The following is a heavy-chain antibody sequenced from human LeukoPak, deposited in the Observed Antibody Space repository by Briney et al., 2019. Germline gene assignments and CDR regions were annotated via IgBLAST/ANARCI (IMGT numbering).Heavy chain of an antibody. J-gene: IGHJ4*02. CDR2: ISSSSTI. Sequence: GGSLRLSCAASGFTFSSYSMNWVRQAPGKGLEWVSYISSSSTIYYADSVKGRFTISRDNAKNSLYLQMNSLRAEDTAVYYCARVLSSSWYHWGQGTLVTVSS. CDR1: GFTFSSYS. D-gene: IGHD6-13*01. CDR3: ARVLSSSWYH. V-gene: IGHV3-48*01.